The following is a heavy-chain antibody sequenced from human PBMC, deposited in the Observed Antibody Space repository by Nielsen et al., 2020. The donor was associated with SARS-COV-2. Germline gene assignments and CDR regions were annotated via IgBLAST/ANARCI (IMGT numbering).Heavy chain of an antibody. CDR1: GGSISSGGYY. Sequence: SETLSLTCTVSGGSISSGGYYWSWTRQHPGKGLEWIGYIYYSGSTYYNPSLKSRVTISVDTSKNQFSLKLSSVTAADTAVYYCARGDPWQWLPTPLFDYWGQGTLVTVSS. D-gene: IGHD3-22*01. CDR3: ARGDPWQWLPTPLFDY. V-gene: IGHV4-31*03. CDR2: IYYSGST. J-gene: IGHJ4*02.